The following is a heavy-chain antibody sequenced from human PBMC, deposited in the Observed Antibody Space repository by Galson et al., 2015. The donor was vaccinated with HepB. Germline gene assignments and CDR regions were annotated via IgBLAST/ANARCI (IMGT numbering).Heavy chain of an antibody. J-gene: IGHJ6*02. V-gene: IGHV1-18*01. Sequence: QSGAEVKKPGASVKVSCKASGYTFTRYGISWVRQAPGQGLDWMGWITANNGNTNYAQKLQGRVTMTTDTSTNTAYMELRSLRSDDTAVYYCARVWEPTTLYYYYGMDVWGQGTTVTVSS. D-gene: IGHD1-26*01. CDR2: ITANNGNT. CDR1: GYTFTRYG. CDR3: ARVWEPTTLYYYYGMDV.